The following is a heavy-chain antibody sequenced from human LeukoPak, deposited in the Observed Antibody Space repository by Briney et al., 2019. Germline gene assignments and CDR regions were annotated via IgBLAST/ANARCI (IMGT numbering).Heavy chain of an antibody. D-gene: IGHD2-8*01. V-gene: IGHV5-51*01. CDR3: ARHVVSPVYCTNGVCYRSGYYYYMDV. J-gene: IGHJ6*03. CDR1: GYSFTSYW. CDR2: IYPGDSDT. Sequence: GESLKISCKGSGYSFTSYWIGWVRQMPGKGLEWMGIIYPGDSDTRYSPSFQGQVTISADKSISTAYLQWSSLKASDTAMYYCARHVVSPVYCTNGVCYRSGYYYYMDVWGKGTTVTVSS.